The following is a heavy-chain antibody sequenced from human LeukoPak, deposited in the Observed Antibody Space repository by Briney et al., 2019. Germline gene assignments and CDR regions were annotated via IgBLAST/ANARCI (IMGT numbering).Heavy chain of an antibody. CDR2: MYHSGST. CDR3: ARGGWNKFDY. CDR1: GYSISSGHY. D-gene: IGHD3-22*01. V-gene: IGHV4-38-2*02. Sequence: SETLSLTCTVSGYSISSGHYWGWIRQPPGKGLEWIGSMYHSGSTYYNPPLKSRVTISEDTSKNQFSLKLSSVTAADTAVYYCARGGWNKFDYWGQGTLVTVSS. J-gene: IGHJ4*02.